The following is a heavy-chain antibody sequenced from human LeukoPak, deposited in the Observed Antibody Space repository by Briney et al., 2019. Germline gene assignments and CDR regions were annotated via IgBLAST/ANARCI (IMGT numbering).Heavy chain of an antibody. Sequence: PGGSLRLSCAASGFTFGSYSMSWVRQAPGKGLEWVSFISSSRSTMFYADPVKGRFTVSRDNAKNSLYLQMNSLRDEDTAVYYCARTLTSFYYFDYWGQGALVTVSA. V-gene: IGHV3-48*02. CDR2: ISSSRSTM. CDR1: GFTFGSYS. J-gene: IGHJ4*02. CDR3: ARTLTSFYYFDY. D-gene: IGHD4-17*01.